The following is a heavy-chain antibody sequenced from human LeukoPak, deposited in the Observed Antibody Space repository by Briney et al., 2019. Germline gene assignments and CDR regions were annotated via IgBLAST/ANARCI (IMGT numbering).Heavy chain of an antibody. V-gene: IGHV4-59*01. CDR3: ARLGMVRGVILGDYYMDV. J-gene: IGHJ6*03. CDR1: GGSISSYY. D-gene: IGHD3-10*01. CDR2: ISYSGST. Sequence: SEALSLTCTVSGGSISSYYWSWIRQPPGKGLEWTGYISYSGSTNYNPSLKSRVTISVDTSKNQFSLKLSSVTAADTAVYYCARLGMVRGVILGDYYMDVWGKGTTVTVSS.